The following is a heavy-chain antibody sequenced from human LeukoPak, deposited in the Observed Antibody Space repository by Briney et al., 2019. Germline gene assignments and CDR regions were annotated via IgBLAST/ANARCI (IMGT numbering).Heavy chain of an antibody. D-gene: IGHD1-26*01. Sequence: SETLSLTCTVSGGSIRSYYWSWIRQPPGKGLEWIGYIDNSGSTTCNPSLKSRVLISVDTSKNQFSLKLSSVIAADTAVYYCARNGGGYSFDSWGQGTLVTVSS. V-gene: IGHV4-59*08. CDR2: IDNSGST. J-gene: IGHJ4*02. CDR3: ARNGGGYSFDS. CDR1: GGSIRSYY.